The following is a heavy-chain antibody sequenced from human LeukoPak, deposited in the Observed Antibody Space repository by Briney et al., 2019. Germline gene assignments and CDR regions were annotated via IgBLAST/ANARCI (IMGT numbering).Heavy chain of an antibody. Sequence: GGSLRLSCAASGFTFSSYAMSWVRQAPGKGVEWVSAISGSGGSTYYADSVKGRFTISRDNSKNTLYLQMNSLRAEDTAVYYGAKRANGYSYGPNWFDPWGQGTLVTVSS. CDR3: AKRANGYSYGPNWFDP. J-gene: IGHJ5*02. CDR2: ISGSGGST. D-gene: IGHD5-18*01. CDR1: GFTFSSYA. V-gene: IGHV3-23*01.